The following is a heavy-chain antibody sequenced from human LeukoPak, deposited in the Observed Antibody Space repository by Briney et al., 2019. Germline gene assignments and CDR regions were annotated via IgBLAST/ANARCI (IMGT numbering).Heavy chain of an antibody. V-gene: IGHV3-21*01. Sequence: GGSLRLSCAASGFTFSNYWMHWVRQAPGKGLEWVSSISSSSSYIYYADSVKGRFTISRDNAKNSLYLQMNSLRAEDTAVYYCARGRLDYGDYLNWFDPWGQGTLVTVSS. CDR3: ARGRLDYGDYLNWFDP. CDR2: ISSSSSYI. J-gene: IGHJ5*02. D-gene: IGHD4-17*01. CDR1: GFTFSNYW.